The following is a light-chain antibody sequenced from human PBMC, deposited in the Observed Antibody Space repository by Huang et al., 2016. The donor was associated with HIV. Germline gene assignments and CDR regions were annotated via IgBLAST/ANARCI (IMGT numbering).Light chain of an antibody. V-gene: IGKV1-5*03. J-gene: IGKJ2*01. CDR2: TAS. Sequence: DIQMTQSPSTLSASVGDRVTITCRASQSISRWVAWYQQKPGKAPNLLTYTASTLQSGVPSRFSGSGSGTEFTLTISSLQPDDLATYYCQQYYNFSYTFGQGTKLQIK. CDR3: QQYYNFSYT. CDR1: QSISRW.